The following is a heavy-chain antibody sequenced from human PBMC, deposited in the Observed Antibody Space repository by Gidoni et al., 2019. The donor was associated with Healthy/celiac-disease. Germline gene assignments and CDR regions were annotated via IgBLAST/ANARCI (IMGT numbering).Heavy chain of an antibody. D-gene: IGHD1-26*01. Sequence: EVQLLESGGGLVQPGGSLRLSCAASGFTFSSYAMSWVRQAPWKGLAWVSAIRCSCGSTDYADSVKCRFTISRDNSKNTLYLQMNSLRAEDTAVYYCAKLVGARLPEYFQHWGQGTLVTVSS. CDR1: GFTFSSYA. CDR3: AKLVGARLPEYFQH. J-gene: IGHJ1*01. V-gene: IGHV3-23*01. CDR2: IRCSCGST.